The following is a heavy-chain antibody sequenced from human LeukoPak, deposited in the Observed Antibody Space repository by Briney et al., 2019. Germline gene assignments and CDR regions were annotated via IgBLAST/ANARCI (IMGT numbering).Heavy chain of an antibody. CDR1: GCTFTSYY. D-gene: IGHD5-12*01. CDR3: ASSTSGYDLSFDY. CDR2: INPSGGST. Sequence: GASVKVSCTASGCTFTSYYMHWVRQAPGQGLEWMGIINPSGGSTSYAQKFQGRVTMTRDTSTSTVYMELSSLRSEDTAVYYCASSTSGYDLSFDYWGQGTLVTVSS. V-gene: IGHV1-46*01. J-gene: IGHJ4*02.